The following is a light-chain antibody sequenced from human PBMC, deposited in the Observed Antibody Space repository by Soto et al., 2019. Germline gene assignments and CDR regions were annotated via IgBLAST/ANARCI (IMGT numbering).Light chain of an antibody. CDR3: QQYDSYSRT. V-gene: IGKV1-5*01. Sequence: DIQMTQSPSTLSASVGDRVTITCRASQSISGTLAWYQQKPGKAPKLLMYDASNLERGVPSRFSGSGSGTEFTLTISSLQPDDFATYYCQQYDSYSRTFGQGTKVE. CDR1: QSISGT. J-gene: IGKJ1*01. CDR2: DAS.